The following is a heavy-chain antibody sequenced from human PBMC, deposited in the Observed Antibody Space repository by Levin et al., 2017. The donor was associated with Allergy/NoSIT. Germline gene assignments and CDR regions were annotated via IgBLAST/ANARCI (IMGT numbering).Heavy chain of an antibody. CDR1: GGSISSGGYY. V-gene: IGHV4-30-4*01. Sequence: PSETLSLTCTVSGGSISSGGYYWSWIRQPPGKGLEWIGYIYYSGSTYYNPSLKSRVTISVDTSKNQFSLKLSSVTAADTAVYYCASTRAGKTTVITPTNLDYWGQGTLVTVSS. D-gene: IGHD4-23*01. CDR2: IYYSGST. J-gene: IGHJ4*02. CDR3: ASTRAGKTTVITPTNLDY.